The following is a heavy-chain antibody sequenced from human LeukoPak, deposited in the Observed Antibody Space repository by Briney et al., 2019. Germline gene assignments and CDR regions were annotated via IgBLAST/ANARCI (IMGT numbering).Heavy chain of an antibody. J-gene: IGHJ4*02. CDR3: TREDXXNYNY. CDR1: GFNFGTYG. CDR2: ISYDGSTE. V-gene: IGHV3-30*03. Sequence: PGGSLRLSCAASGFNFGTYGVHWVRQAPGKGLEWVALISYDGSTEYYAESVKGRFTISRDNAKNSLYLQMNSLRAEDTAVYYCTREDXXNYNYWGQGTLVTVSS. D-gene: IGHD4-11*01.